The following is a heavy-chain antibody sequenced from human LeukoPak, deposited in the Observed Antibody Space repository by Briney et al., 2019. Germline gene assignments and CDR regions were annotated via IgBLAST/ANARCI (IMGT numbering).Heavy chain of an antibody. CDR2: IIPIFGTA. Sequence: VASVKVSCKASGGTFSSYAISWVRQAPGQGLEWMGRIIPIFGTANYAQKFQGRVTITTDESTSTAYMELSSLRSEDTVVYYCAQTYYYDSSGYYPLDYWGQGTLVTVSS. CDR3: AQTYYYDSSGYYPLDY. J-gene: IGHJ4*02. CDR1: GGTFSSYA. D-gene: IGHD3-22*01. V-gene: IGHV1-69*05.